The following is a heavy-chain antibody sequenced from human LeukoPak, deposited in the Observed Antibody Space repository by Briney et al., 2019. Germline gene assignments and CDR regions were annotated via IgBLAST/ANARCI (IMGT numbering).Heavy chain of an antibody. J-gene: IGHJ6*03. Sequence: ASVKVSCKASGYTFTSYDINWVRQATGQGLEWMGWMNPNSGNTGYAQKFQGRVTITRNTSISTAYMELSGLRSQDTAVDYCARGRDYIDVWGKGTTVTVS. CDR2: MNPNSGNT. CDR1: GYTFTSYD. V-gene: IGHV1-8*03. CDR3: ARGRDYIDV.